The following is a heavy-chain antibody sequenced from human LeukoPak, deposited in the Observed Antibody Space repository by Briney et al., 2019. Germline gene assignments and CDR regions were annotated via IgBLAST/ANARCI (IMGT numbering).Heavy chain of an antibody. V-gene: IGHV1-69*13. J-gene: IGHJ5*02. CDR2: IIPIFGTA. Sequence: VASVTVSCTASGGTFSSYAISWVRQAPGQGLEWMGGIIPIFGTANYAQKFQGRVTITADESTSTAYMELSSLRSEDTAVYYCARDPDISTNWFDPWGQGTLVTVSS. CDR1: GGTFSSYA. D-gene: IGHD3-9*01. CDR3: ARDPDISTNWFDP.